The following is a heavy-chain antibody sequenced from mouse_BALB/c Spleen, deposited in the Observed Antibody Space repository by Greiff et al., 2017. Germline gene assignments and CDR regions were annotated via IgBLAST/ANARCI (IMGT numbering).Heavy chain of an antibody. D-gene: IGHD1-1*01. CDR3: ARSYYGSSHWYFDV. CDR2: ISTYYGDA. J-gene: IGHJ1*01. V-gene: IGHV1S137*01. Sequence: VQLQQSGAELVRPGVSVKISCKGSGYTFTDYAMHWVKQSHAKSLEWIGVISTYYGDASYNQKFKGKATMTVDKSSSTAYMELARLTSEDSAIYYCARSYYGSSHWYFDVWGAGTTVTVSS. CDR1: GYTFTDYA.